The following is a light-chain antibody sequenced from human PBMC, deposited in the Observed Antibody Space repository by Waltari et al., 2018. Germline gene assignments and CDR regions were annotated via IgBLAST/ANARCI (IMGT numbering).Light chain of an antibody. V-gene: IGKV1-33*01. Sequence: DILLTQSPTSLSASIGDRVTITCQASQHISNYLNWYQRKPGKAPKLLIYDASDLEPGVPLRFSGTGYGASFTLTISSLQPEDVATYYCQQFDVFPYTFGQGTNLQIK. CDR3: QQFDVFPYT. CDR2: DAS. CDR1: QHISNY. J-gene: IGKJ2*01.